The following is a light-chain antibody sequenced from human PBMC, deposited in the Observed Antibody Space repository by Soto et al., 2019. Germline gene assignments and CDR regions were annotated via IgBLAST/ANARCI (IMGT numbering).Light chain of an antibody. V-gene: IGLV1-40*01. Sequence: QSVLTQPPSVSGAPGQRLTISCAGTSSNIGAGFDVHWYQQLPGTARKLLIYANDDRPSGVPDRFSGSTSGTSASLAITGLQAEDAADYYCQSYDNSLLAYVFGGGTKVTVL. CDR1: SSNIGAGFD. CDR3: QSYDNSLLAYV. CDR2: AND. J-gene: IGLJ2*01.